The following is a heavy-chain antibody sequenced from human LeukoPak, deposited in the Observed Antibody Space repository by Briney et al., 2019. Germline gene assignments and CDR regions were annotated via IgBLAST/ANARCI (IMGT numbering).Heavy chain of an antibody. D-gene: IGHD3-3*01. J-gene: IGHJ4*02. V-gene: IGHV4-61*02. Sequence: PSETLSLTCTVSGGSISSGSYYWSWIRQPAGKGLEWIGRIYTSGSTNYNPSLKSRVTISVDTSKNQFSLKLSSVTAADTAVYYCARGEDYDFWSGPLRYWGQGTLVIVSS. CDR2: IYTSGST. CDR3: ARGEDYDFWSGPLRY. CDR1: GGSISSGSYY.